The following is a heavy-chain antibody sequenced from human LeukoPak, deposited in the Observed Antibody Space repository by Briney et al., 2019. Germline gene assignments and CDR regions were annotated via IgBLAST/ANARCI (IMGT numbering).Heavy chain of an antibody. D-gene: IGHD6-13*01. J-gene: IGHJ5*02. CDR2: IHYSGST. CDR3: ARHPGGSSWYWFDP. CDR1: GGSITSHF. Sequence: SSETLSLTCSVSGGSITSHFWSWIRQPPGKGLEWIGYIHYSGSTNYNPSLKSRVTISPDTSKNQLFLKLNSVTAADTAVYYCARHPGGSSWYWFDPWGQGTLVTVSS. V-gene: IGHV4-59*11.